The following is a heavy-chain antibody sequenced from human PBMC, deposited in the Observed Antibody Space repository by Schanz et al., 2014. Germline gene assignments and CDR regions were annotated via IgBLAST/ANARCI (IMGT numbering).Heavy chain of an antibody. Sequence: EVQLVESGGGLVQPGGSLRLSCAASGFTFSGYSMNWVRQAPGKGLGWVAYISSSSSTIHYADSVKGRFTISRDNAKNSLYLQIDSLRADDTAVYYCARDLPRTFLFDSWGQGTLVTVSS. CDR3: ARDLPRTFLFDS. V-gene: IGHV3-48*01. J-gene: IGHJ4*02. CDR2: ISSSSSTI. CDR1: GFTFSGYS.